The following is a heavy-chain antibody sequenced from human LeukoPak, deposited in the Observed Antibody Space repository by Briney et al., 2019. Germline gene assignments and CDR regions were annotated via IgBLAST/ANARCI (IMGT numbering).Heavy chain of an antibody. CDR2: INPNSGGT. CDR1: GYTFTGYY. CDR3: ARAGRYYYDSSGYFAY. Sequence: LGASVKVSCKASGYTFTGYYMHWVRQAPGQGLEWMGWINPNSGGTNYAQKFQGRVTMTRDTSISTAYMELSRLRSDDTAVYYCARAGRYYYDSSGYFAYWGQGTLVTVSS. J-gene: IGHJ4*02. D-gene: IGHD3-22*01. V-gene: IGHV1-2*03.